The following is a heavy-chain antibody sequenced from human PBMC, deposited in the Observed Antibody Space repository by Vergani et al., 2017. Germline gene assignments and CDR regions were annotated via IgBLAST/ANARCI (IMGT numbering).Heavy chain of an antibody. V-gene: IGHV1-69-2*01. CDR1: GYTFTDHY. J-gene: IGHJ6*02. CDR3: ATPQTVTTGAMEV. D-gene: IGHD4-17*01. CDR2: VDPEDGET. Sequence: EVQLVQSGAEVKKPGATMKISCKVSGYTFTDHYMHWVKQAPGKGLEWMGLVDPEDGETIYSEKFKGRVTIAADTSTDTAHLELSSLRSEDTAVYYCATPQTVTTGAMEVLLRGTTVIVSS.